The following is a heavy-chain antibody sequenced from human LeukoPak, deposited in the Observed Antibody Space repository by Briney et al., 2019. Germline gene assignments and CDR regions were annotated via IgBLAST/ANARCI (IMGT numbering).Heavy chain of an antibody. Sequence: ASVKVSCKASGYTFTSYDINWVRQATGQGLEWMRWMNPNSGNTGYAQKFQGRVTMTRNTSISTAYMELSSLRSEDTAVYYCARARMTAAGTRFDYWGQGTLVTVSS. CDR1: GYTFTSYD. CDR2: MNPNSGNT. CDR3: ARARMTAAGTRFDY. D-gene: IGHD6-13*01. V-gene: IGHV1-8*01. J-gene: IGHJ4*02.